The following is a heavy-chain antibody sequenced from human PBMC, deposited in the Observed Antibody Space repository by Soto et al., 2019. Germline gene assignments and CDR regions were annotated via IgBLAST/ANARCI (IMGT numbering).Heavy chain of an antibody. Sequence: GGSLRLSCTASGFTFSNAWMNWVRQAPGKGLEWVGRIKSKTDGGTTDYAAPVKGRFTISRDDSKNTLYLQMNSLKTEDTAVYYCTTYYYYDSSGYYYARNRYYYYGMDVWGQGTTVTVSS. D-gene: IGHD3-22*01. CDR2: IKSKTDGGTT. J-gene: IGHJ6*02. V-gene: IGHV3-15*07. CDR1: GFTFSNAW. CDR3: TTYYYYDSSGYYYARNRYYYYGMDV.